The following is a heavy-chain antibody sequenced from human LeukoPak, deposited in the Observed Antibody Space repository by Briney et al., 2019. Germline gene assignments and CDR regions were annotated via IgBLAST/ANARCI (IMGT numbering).Heavy chain of an antibody. CDR3: ATGGSSWNEY. J-gene: IGHJ4*02. CDR2: IYYSGST. Sequence: SETLSLTCTVSGGSFSSSSYYWGWIRQPPGKGLEWIGSIYYSGSTYYNPSLESRLTMSLDKSKNQFSLNLYSVTAADTAVYFCATGGSSWNEYWGQGTLVTVSS. CDR1: GGSFSSSSYY. D-gene: IGHD6-13*01. V-gene: IGHV4-39*07.